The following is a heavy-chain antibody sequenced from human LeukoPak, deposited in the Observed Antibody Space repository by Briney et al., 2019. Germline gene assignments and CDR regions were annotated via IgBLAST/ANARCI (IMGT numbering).Heavy chain of an antibody. D-gene: IGHD4-17*01. J-gene: IGHJ4*02. CDR1: GFTFSSHW. CDR3: VRGPSFGDFVDYLDS. CDR2: IKQGGNTK. V-gene: IGHV3-7*01. Sequence: GGSLRLSCAASGFTFSSHWMTWVRLAPGRGLEWVAHIKQGGNTKHYVGSVKGRFTISRDDAQNTLYLQMNSLRDDDTAVYYCVRGPSFGDFVDYLDSWGQGTRVTVSS.